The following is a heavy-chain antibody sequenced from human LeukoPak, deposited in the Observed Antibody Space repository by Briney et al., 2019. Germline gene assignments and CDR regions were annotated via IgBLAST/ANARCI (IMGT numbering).Heavy chain of an antibody. Sequence: PGGSLRLSCAASGFTFSSYEMNWVRQAPGKGLEWLSSISGSSNYIYYADSMKGRFTISRDNAKSALYLQMNSLRAEDTALYYCARDGRAILRSFDSWGQGTLVTVSS. CDR2: ISGSSNYI. V-gene: IGHV3-21*06. D-gene: IGHD2-15*01. CDR1: GFTFSSYE. CDR3: ARDGRAILRSFDS. J-gene: IGHJ4*02.